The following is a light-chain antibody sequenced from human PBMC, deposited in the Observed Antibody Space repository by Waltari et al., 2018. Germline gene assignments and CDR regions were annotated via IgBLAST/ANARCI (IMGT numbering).Light chain of an antibody. V-gene: IGLV1-44*01. Sequence: QSALTQPPSASGTPGQRVTMSCSGSNSNIGSNTVNWYQQFPGTAPKLLIYSNDQRPSGVPDRVSGSKSGTSASLAISGLQSEDEADYYCAAWDDSLNGWVFGGGTKLTVL. J-gene: IGLJ3*02. CDR1: NSNIGSNT. CDR3: AAWDDSLNGWV. CDR2: SND.